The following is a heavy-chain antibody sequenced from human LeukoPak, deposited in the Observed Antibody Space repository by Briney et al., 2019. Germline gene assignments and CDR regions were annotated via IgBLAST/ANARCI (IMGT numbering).Heavy chain of an antibody. CDR2: ISSSSSYI. V-gene: IGHV3-21*01. Sequence: GGSLRLSCAASGFTFSSYSMNWVRQAPGKGLEWVSSISSSSSYIYYADSVKGRFTISRDNAKNSLYLQMNSLRAEDTAVYYCAKGEGYYGSGSYGWGQGTLVTVSS. J-gene: IGHJ4*02. CDR1: GFTFSSYS. CDR3: AKGEGYYGSGSYG. D-gene: IGHD3-10*01.